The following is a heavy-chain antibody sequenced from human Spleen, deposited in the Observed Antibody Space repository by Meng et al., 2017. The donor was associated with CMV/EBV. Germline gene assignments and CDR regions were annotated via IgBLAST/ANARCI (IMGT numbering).Heavy chain of an antibody. V-gene: IGHV3-74*01. CDR2: INSDGSST. CDR3: ARLLAGYGPNYYYYGMDV. J-gene: IGHJ6*02. D-gene: IGHD5-18*01. CDR1: GFTFSSYW. Sequence: GESLKISCAASGFTFSSYWMHWVRQAPGKGLVWVSRINSDGSSTSYADSVKGRFTISRDNAKNTLYLQMNSLRAEDTAVYYCARLLAGYGPNYYYYGMDVWGQGTTVTVSS.